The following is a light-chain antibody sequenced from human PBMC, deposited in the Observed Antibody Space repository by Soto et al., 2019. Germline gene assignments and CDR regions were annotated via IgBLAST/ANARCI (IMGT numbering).Light chain of an antibody. CDR3: QQYNNWPPIT. V-gene: IGKV3-20*01. Sequence: EIVLTQSPGTLSLSPGERATLSCRASQTVSNSYLAWYQQKPGQAPRLLIYGASSRATDIPDRFSGSGSGTEFTLTISSLQSEDFAVYYCQQYNNWPPITFGQGTRLEIK. J-gene: IGKJ5*01. CDR2: GAS. CDR1: QTVSNSY.